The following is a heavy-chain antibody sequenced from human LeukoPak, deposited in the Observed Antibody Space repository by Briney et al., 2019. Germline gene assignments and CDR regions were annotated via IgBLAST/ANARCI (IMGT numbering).Heavy chain of an antibody. V-gene: IGHV3-30*02. CDR3: ANLHDY. Sequence: PGRSLRLSCAASGSTFNDYGMHWVRQAPGKGLEWVAFIWYDGTNKYYAVSVKGRFTISRDNSKNTLYLQMNSLRAEDTAVYYCANLHDYWGQGTLVTVSS. CDR1: GSTFNDYG. J-gene: IGHJ4*02. CDR2: IWYDGTNK.